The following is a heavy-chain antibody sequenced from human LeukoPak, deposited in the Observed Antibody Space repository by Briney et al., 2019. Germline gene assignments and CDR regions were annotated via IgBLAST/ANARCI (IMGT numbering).Heavy chain of an antibody. D-gene: IGHD3-22*01. CDR1: GFTFSSYG. V-gene: IGHV3-30*02. J-gene: IGHJ4*02. CDR3: ARDKYYYDSSGFYSPLGY. CDR2: IWYDGSNK. Sequence: GGSLRLSCAASGFTFSSYGMHWVRQAPGKGLEWVAFIWYDGSNKYYADSVKGRFTISRDNSKNTLNLQMNSLRAEDTAVYFCARDKYYYDSSGFYSPLGYWGQGTLVTVSA.